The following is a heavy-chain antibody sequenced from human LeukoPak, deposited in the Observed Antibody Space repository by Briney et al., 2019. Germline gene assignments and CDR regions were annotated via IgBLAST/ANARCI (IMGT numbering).Heavy chain of an antibody. Sequence: GGSLRLSCAASGFTFSSYSMNWVRQAPGKGLEWVSSISSSSYIYYADSVKGRLTISRDNAKNSLYLQMNSLRAEDTAVYYCARDHKPPTYGGNSFFSFWGQGTLVTVSS. CDR2: ISSSSYI. D-gene: IGHD4-23*01. CDR3: ARDHKPPTYGGNSFFSF. CDR1: GFTFSSYS. V-gene: IGHV3-21*01. J-gene: IGHJ4*02.